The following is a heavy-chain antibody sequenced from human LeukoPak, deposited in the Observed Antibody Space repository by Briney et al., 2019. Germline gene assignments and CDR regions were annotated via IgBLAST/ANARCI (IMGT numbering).Heavy chain of an antibody. J-gene: IGHJ4*02. CDR1: GFTFSSYG. D-gene: IGHD6-25*01. V-gene: IGHV3-30*02. Sequence: GGSLRLSCAASGFTFSSYGVHWVRQAPGKGLEWVACIRYDGSNKYYADSVKGRFTISRDNSKNTLYLQMNSLRAEDTAVYYCAKDPSSSVGHFDYWGQGTLVTVSS. CDR2: IRYDGSNK. CDR3: AKDPSSSVGHFDY.